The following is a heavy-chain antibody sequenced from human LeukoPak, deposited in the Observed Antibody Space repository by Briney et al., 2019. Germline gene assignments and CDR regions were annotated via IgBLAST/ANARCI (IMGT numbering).Heavy chain of an antibody. V-gene: IGHV3-7*01. CDR3: ARVQGSSGPGIFEY. CDR1: GFTFSNYW. D-gene: IGHD6-19*01. J-gene: IGHJ4*02. CDR2: IKQDGSEK. Sequence: GGSLRLSCAASGFTFSNYWMSWVRQAPGKGLEWVANIKQDGSEKFYVDSVKGRLTISRDNAKNSLYLQMNSLRVEDTAVYYCARVQGSSGPGIFEYWGQGTLVTVSS.